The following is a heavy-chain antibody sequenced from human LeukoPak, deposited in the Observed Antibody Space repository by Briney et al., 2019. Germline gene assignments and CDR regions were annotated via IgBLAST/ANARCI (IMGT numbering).Heavy chain of an antibody. CDR3: VRDRGDY. J-gene: IGHJ4*02. V-gene: IGHV3-7*01. Sequence: GGSLRLSCAASGFTFASRWMNWVRQAPGRGLEWVANIKLGGSEIYYVDSVKGRFTISRDDAKNSLYLQTESLRDEDTAIYYCVRDRGDYWGQGTLVTVSS. CDR1: GFTFASRW. CDR2: IKLGGSEI.